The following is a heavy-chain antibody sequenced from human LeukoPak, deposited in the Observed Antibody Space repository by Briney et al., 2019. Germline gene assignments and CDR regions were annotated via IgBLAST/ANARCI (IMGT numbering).Heavy chain of an antibody. V-gene: IGHV3-53*01. J-gene: IGHJ4*02. CDR3: VRATYYYDSSGYIRGLDY. CDR1: GFTVSSNY. Sequence: PGGSLRLSCAASGFTVSSNYMSWVRQAPGKGLEWVSVIYSGGSTYYADSVKGRFTISRDNSKNTLYLQMNNLRAEDTAVYYCVRATYYYDSSGYIRGLDYRGQGTLVTVSS. CDR2: IYSGGST. D-gene: IGHD3-22*01.